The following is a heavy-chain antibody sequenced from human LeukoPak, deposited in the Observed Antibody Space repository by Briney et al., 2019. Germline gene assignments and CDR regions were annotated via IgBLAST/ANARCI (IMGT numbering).Heavy chain of an antibody. CDR2: IYYSGST. CDR1: GGSISSYY. J-gene: IGHJ4*02. CDR3: ARGLGSWLAFVY. D-gene: IGHD6-13*01. Sequence: SETLSLTCTVSGGSISSYYWSWIRQPPGKGLEWNGYIYYSGSTNYNPSLKSRVTISVDTFKNQFSLKLSSVTAADTAVYYCARGLGSWLAFVYWGQGTLVTVSS. V-gene: IGHV4-59*01.